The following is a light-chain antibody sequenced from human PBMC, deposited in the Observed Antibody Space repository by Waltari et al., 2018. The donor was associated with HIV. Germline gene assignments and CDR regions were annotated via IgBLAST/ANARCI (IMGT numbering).Light chain of an antibody. V-gene: IGLV2-14*01. CDR2: MLS. CDR1: VVDRGPEIY. J-gene: IGLJ1*01. Sequence: QSALAQPASVSGSPGQSITISCAGAVVDRGPEIYVSWYPQHPGRAPRLILYMLSRRPSGVSDRFSGSSSGMSATLTISGLQSDDEAHYYCSSYSTITSLYVFGTGTRVTVL. CDR3: SSYSTITSLYV.